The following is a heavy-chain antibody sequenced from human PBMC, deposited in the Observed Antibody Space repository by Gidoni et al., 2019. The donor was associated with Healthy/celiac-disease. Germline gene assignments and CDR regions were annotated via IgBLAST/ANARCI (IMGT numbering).Heavy chain of an antibody. V-gene: IGHV3-21*01. CDR3: ARGSNDSSGYYGDY. D-gene: IGHD3-22*01. Sequence: EVQLVESGGGLVKPGGSLRLSCAASGFTFSSYSMNWVRQAPGKELEWVSSISSSSSYIYYADSVKGRFTISRDNAKNSLYLQMNSLRAEDTAVYYCARGSNDSSGYYGDYWGQGTLVTVSS. CDR1: GFTFSSYS. J-gene: IGHJ4*02. CDR2: ISSSSSYI.